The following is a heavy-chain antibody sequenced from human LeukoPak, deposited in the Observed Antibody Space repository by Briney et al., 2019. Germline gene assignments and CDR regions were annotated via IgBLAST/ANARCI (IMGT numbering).Heavy chain of an antibody. Sequence: PSETLSLTCTVSGYSISSGYYWGWIRQPPGKGLEWIAIIYHSGITYYNPSLKSRVTISVDTSKNQFSLKLSSVTAADTAVYYCARTRYYYNSRSYGAPYYFDYWGQGTLVTVSS. CDR2: IYHSGIT. V-gene: IGHV4-38-2*02. D-gene: IGHD3-10*01. CDR1: GYSISSGYY. J-gene: IGHJ4*02. CDR3: ARTRYYYNSRSYGAPYYFDY.